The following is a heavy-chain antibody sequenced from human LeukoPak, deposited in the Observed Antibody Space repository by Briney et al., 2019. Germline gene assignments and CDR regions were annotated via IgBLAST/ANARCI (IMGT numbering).Heavy chain of an antibody. CDR1: GYTFSSYW. J-gene: IGHJ3*02. V-gene: IGHV5-51*01. CDR2: IHPGDSDT. Sequence: GESLKISCKSSGYTFSSYWIGWVRQMPGKGLEWMGIIHPGDSDTRYSPSFQGQVTISADKSISTAYLQWSSLKASDTAMYYCARLCKKESIAAAGIGHFAFDIWGQGTMVTVSS. CDR3: ARLCKKESIAAAGIGHFAFDI. D-gene: IGHD6-13*01.